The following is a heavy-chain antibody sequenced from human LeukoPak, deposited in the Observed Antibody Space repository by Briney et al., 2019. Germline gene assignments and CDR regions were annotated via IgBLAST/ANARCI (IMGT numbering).Heavy chain of an antibody. J-gene: IGHJ4*02. V-gene: IGHV3-23*01. D-gene: IGHD6-13*01. CDR2: ISGSGGGT. CDR1: GFTFSNYA. CDR3: AKMGGYSSTWYFDT. Sequence: GGSLRLSCAASGFTFSNYAMSWVRQAPGKGLEWVSAISGSGGGTDYADSVKGRFTISRDNSKNTLDLQMNSLRAEDTAVYYCAKMGGYSSTWYFDTWGQGTLVTVSS.